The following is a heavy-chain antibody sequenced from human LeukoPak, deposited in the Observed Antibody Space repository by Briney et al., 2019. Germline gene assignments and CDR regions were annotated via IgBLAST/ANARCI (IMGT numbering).Heavy chain of an antibody. Sequence: GGSLRLSCAASGFTFSRNWMSWVRQAPGKGLEWVANIKQDGSEKYYVDSVKGRFTISRDNAKNSLYLQMNSLRAEDTALYYCARVEGRGLGGSRLAPWGKEPLVTASS. CDR2: IKQDGSEK. D-gene: IGHD5-24*01. V-gene: IGHV3-7*01. CDR1: GFTFSRNW. CDR3: ARVEGRGLGGSRLAP. J-gene: IGHJ5*02.